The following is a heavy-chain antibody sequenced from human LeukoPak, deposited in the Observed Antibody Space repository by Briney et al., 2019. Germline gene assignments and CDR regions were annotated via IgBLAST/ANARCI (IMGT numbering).Heavy chain of an antibody. CDR3: ARQSATQLWYFDY. Sequence: SETLSLTCTVSGGSLSYYYWSWVRQPPGKGLEWIGYIYNGGSTNYNPSLKSRITISIDTSKNQFSLSLSSVTAADTAVYYCARQSATQLWYFDYWGRGSLVIVSS. D-gene: IGHD5-18*01. J-gene: IGHJ4*02. CDR2: IYNGGST. V-gene: IGHV4-4*09. CDR1: GGSLSYYY.